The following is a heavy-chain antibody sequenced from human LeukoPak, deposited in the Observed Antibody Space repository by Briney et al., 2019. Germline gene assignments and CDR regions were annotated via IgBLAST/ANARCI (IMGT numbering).Heavy chain of an antibody. D-gene: IGHD3-10*01. V-gene: IGHV3-33*01. CDR1: GFTFSSYG. CDR2: IWYDGSNK. J-gene: IGHJ4*02. Sequence: PGSSLRLSCAASGFTFSSYGMHWVRQAPGKGLEWVAVIWYDGSNKYYADSVKGRFTISRDNSKNTLYLQMNSLRAEDTAVYYCARAATMVRGVIGYWGQGTLVTVSS. CDR3: ARAATMVRGVIGY.